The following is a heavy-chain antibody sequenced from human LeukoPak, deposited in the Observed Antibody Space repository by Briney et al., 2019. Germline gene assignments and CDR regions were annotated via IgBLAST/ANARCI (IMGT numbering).Heavy chain of an antibody. D-gene: IGHD3-10*01. CDR3: TRGGSGSYYNTYYNGLDA. J-gene: IGHJ6*02. V-gene: IGHV3-7*03. Sequence: GGSLRLSCAASGFTFGTYWMHWVRQAPGKGLEWVAHIKQDGSEEYYVDSVKGRFSISRDNTKNSLYLQMDSLRAEDTAVYFCTRGGSGSYYNTYYNGLDAWGQGTKVTVSS. CDR1: GFTFGTYW. CDR2: IKQDGSEE.